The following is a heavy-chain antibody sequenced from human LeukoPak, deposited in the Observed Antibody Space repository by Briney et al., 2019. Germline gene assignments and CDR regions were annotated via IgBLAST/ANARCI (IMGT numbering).Heavy chain of an antibody. D-gene: IGHD4-17*01. CDR1: GFTFSTYA. J-gene: IGHJ5*02. CDR3: ARGVNGDSRFDP. V-gene: IGHV3-23*01. CDR2: ISDNGGNT. Sequence: GGSLRLSCAASGFTFSTYAMTWVRQAPGKGLEWVSGISDNGGNTYYADSVKGRFTISRDNAKNTLNLQMNSLRAEDTAVYYCARGVNGDSRFDPWGQGTLVTVSS.